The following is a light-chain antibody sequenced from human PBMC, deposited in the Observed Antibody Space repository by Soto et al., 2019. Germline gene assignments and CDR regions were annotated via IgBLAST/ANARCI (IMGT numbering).Light chain of an antibody. CDR2: AAS. CDR3: QQYNDFQYT. Sequence: DIQMTQSPSSLSASVGDRVTITCRASQSISSYLNWYQQKPGKAPKLLIYAASSLQSGVPSRFSGSGSGTDFTLTISSLQPEDFATYYCQQYNDFQYTFGQGTKVEI. CDR1: QSISSY. J-gene: IGKJ2*01. V-gene: IGKV1-39*01.